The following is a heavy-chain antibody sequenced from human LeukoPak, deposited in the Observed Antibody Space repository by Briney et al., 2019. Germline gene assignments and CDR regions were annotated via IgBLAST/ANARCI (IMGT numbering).Heavy chain of an antibody. V-gene: IGHV4-39*07. Sequence: SETLSLTCSVSGASISSGSNYWGWIRQPPGKTLEWIGSIYSSGSTYYNPSLKSRVIIIIDTPKNHFSLTLSSVTAADTAVYYCARARYYKSTAYHDYFDSWGQGTLVTVS. J-gene: IGHJ4*02. CDR3: ARARYYKSTAYHDYFDS. CDR2: IYSSGST. D-gene: IGHD2/OR15-2a*01. CDR1: GASISSGSNY.